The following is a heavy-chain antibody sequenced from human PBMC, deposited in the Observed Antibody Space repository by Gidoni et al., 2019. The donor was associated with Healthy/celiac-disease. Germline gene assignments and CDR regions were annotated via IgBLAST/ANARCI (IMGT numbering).Heavy chain of an antibody. Sequence: QVQLVQSGAEVKKPGASVKVSCKASGYTFTSYYMPWVRQAPGQGLEWMGIINPSGGSTSYAQKFQGRVTMTRDTSTSTVYMELSSLRSEDTAVYYCARATVTTMSYYYGMDVWGQGTTVTVSS. D-gene: IGHD4-17*01. CDR2: INPSGGST. CDR1: GYTFTSYY. CDR3: ARATVTTMSYYYGMDV. J-gene: IGHJ6*02. V-gene: IGHV1-46*01.